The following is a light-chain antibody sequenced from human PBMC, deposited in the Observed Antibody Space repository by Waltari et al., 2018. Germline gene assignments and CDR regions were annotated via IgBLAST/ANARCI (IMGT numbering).Light chain of an antibody. J-gene: IGLJ1*01. V-gene: IGLV2-14*03. CDR3: SSFTSGSSFYV. CDR1: SSDVGAYDF. CDR2: NVN. Sequence: QSALTQPASVSGSPGQSITIPCTVTSSDVGAYDFVSWYQQHPGKAPKLMIYNVNYRPSGVSNRFSGSKSGDAASLTISGLQAEDEADYYCSSFTSGSSFYVFGTGTKVTVL.